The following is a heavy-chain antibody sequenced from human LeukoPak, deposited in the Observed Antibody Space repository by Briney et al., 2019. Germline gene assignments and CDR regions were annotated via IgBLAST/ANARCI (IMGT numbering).Heavy chain of an antibody. CDR3: AKMRGEYCSGGSCYGNWSDP. Sequence: GGSLRLSCAASGFTFSSYGMHWVRQAPGKGLEWVAVISYDGSNKYYADSVKGRFTISRDNSKNTLYLQMNSLRAEDTAVYYCAKMRGEYCSGGSCYGNWSDPWGQGTLVTVSS. CDR1: GFTFSSYG. J-gene: IGHJ5*02. V-gene: IGHV3-30*18. CDR2: ISYDGSNK. D-gene: IGHD2-15*01.